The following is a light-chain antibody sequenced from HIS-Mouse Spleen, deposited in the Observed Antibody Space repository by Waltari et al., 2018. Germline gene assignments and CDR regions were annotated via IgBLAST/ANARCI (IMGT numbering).Light chain of an antibody. CDR3: QVWDSSSDHVV. CDR2: DDS. CDR1: NIGSKS. J-gene: IGLJ2*01. Sequence: SYVLTQPPSVSVAPGKTARITCGGNNIGSKSVHWYQQKPGQAPVLVVYDDSDRPSGMPERFSGSNSGNTATLTISRVEAGDEADYYCQVWDSSSDHVVFGGWTKLTVL. V-gene: IGLV3-21*03.